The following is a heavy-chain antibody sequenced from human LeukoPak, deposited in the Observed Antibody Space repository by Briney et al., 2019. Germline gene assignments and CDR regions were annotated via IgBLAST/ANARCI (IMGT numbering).Heavy chain of an antibody. D-gene: IGHD6-13*01. CDR3: AKRVIAAAASFDY. CDR2: ISGNGDYT. CDR1: GFTFSSYA. V-gene: IGHV3-23*01. J-gene: IGHJ4*02. Sequence: GGSLRLSCAASGFTFSSYAMSWVRQAPGKGLEWVSTISGNGDYTYYADSVKGRFTISRDNSKNTLYLQMNSLRADDTAVYYCAKRVIAAAASFDYWGQGTLVSVSS.